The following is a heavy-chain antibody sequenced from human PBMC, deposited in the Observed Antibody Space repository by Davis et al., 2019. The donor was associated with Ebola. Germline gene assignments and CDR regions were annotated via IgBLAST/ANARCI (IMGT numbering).Heavy chain of an antibody. D-gene: IGHD5-18*01. Sequence: LRLSCAISGDSVSTGGWNWIRQSPSRGLEWLGRTYYNSKWFHDYAVSVKSRITINPDTSKNQFSLQLNSVIPEDTALYYCTRGWLRGGMDVWGEGTTVTV. J-gene: IGHJ6*02. CDR3: TRGWLRGGMDV. CDR1: GDSVSTGG. V-gene: IGHV6-1*01. CDR2: TYYNSKWFH.